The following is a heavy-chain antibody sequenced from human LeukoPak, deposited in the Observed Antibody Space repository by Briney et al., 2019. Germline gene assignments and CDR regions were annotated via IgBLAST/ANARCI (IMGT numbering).Heavy chain of an antibody. CDR1: GGSFSGYY. CDR3: ARAVYDFWSGYPISRVFDY. J-gene: IGHJ4*02. V-gene: IGHV4-34*01. CDR2: INHSGST. Sequence: PSETLSLTGAVYGGSFSGYYWSWIRQPPGKGLEWIGEINHSGSTNYNPSLKSRVTISVDTSKNQFSLKLSSVTAADTAVYYCARAVYDFWSGYPISRVFDYWGQGTLVTVPS. D-gene: IGHD3-3*01.